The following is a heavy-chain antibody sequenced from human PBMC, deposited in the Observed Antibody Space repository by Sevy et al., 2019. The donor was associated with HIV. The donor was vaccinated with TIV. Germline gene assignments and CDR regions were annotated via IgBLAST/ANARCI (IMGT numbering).Heavy chain of an antibody. V-gene: IGHV5-51*01. CDR1: GYSFTSYW. CDR3: AKSPLYSSGLFYLDY. D-gene: IGHD6-19*01. J-gene: IGHJ4*02. CDR2: IYPGDSDT. Sequence: GESLKISCKGSGYSFTSYWIGWVRQMPGKGLEWMGIIYPGDSDTRDSPSFQGQVTISADKAIRTAYLQWSSLKASDTAMYYCAKSPLYSSGLFYLDYWGPGTLVTVSS.